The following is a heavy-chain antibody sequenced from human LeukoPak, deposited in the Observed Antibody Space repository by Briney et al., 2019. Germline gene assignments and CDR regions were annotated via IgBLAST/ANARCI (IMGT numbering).Heavy chain of an antibody. Sequence: QPGGSLRLSCAASGFTFSSYAMSWVRQAPGKGLEWVSAISGSGGSTYYADSVKGRFTISRDNSKNTLYLQMNSLRAEDTAVYYCARGPYYYDSSGYYFHWGQGTLVTVSS. D-gene: IGHD3-22*01. CDR3: ARGPYYYDSSGYYFH. V-gene: IGHV3-23*01. CDR2: ISGSGGST. J-gene: IGHJ4*02. CDR1: GFTFSSYA.